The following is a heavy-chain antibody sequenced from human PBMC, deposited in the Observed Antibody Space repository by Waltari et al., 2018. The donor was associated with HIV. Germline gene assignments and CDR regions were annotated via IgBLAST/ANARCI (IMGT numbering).Heavy chain of an antibody. V-gene: IGHV4-39*01. CDR3: ARPIVVGALGYGMDV. D-gene: IGHD2-2*01. CDR1: GGSISSSSYY. Sequence: QLQLQESGPGLVKPSETLSLTCTVSGGSISSSSYYWGWIRQPPGKGLEWIGSIDYSGSTYYNPSLKSRVTISVDTSKNQFSLKLSSVTAADTAVYYCARPIVVGALGYGMDVWGQGTTVTVSS. CDR2: IDYSGST. J-gene: IGHJ6*02.